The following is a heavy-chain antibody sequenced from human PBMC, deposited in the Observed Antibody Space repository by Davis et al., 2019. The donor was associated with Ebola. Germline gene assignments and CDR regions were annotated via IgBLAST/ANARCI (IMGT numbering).Heavy chain of an antibody. V-gene: IGHV3-23*01. CDR1: GFTFSNYA. CDR3: AKQRGVGAIDYDY. Sequence: GESLKISCAASGFTFSNYAMSWVRQAPGKGLEWVSSISKNDYEYYADPMKGRFTISRDNPKNTLYLQMNSLRADDTAVYYCAKQRGVGAIDYDYWGRGTVVTVSS. CDR2: ISKNDYE. D-gene: IGHD1-26*01. J-gene: IGHJ4*02.